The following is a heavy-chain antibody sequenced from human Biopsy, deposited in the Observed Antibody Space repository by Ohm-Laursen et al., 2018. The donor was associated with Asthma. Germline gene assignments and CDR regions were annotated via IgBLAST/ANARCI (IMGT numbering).Heavy chain of an antibody. V-gene: IGHV4-34*01. CDR2: IPQGGAT. D-gene: IGHD2-8*01. CDR3: ASGPQWSGLDV. CDR1: GGPLRGYV. J-gene: IGHJ6*02. Sequence: TLSLTCALSGGPLRGYVWTWIRQPPGKGLEWIGEIPQGGATTFNPSLKSRVTISIDPSKSQLSLRLTSMTAADTAVYYCASGPQWSGLDVWGQGTTVTVPS.